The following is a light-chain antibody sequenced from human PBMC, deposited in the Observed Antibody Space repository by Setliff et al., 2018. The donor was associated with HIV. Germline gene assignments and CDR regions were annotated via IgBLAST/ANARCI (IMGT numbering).Light chain of an antibody. CDR2: GVT. CDR3: CSYAGSITFYV. J-gene: IGLJ1*01. CDR1: SSDVGNYNL. V-gene: IGLV2-23*02. Sequence: QSVLTQPASVSGSPGQSITISCTGTSSDVGNYNLVSWYQHHPGKAPILLVYGVTKRPSGVSNRFSGSKSGNTASLTISGLQAKDEADYYCCSYAGSITFYVFGTGTKVTVL.